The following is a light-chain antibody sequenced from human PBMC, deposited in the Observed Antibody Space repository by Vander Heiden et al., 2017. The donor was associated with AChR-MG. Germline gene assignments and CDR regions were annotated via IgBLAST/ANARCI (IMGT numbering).Light chain of an antibody. Sequence: SYELTQPSSVSVSPGQTARITCSGDGMGKKYARWVQQKPGQGPVLVIYKDSGRPSGIPERFSRSSSGSTVTLTISGAQVEDEADYYCYSAADNFWVFGGGTKLTVL. J-gene: IGLJ3*02. CDR3: YSAADNFWV. CDR2: KDS. CDR1: GMGKKY. V-gene: IGLV3-27*01.